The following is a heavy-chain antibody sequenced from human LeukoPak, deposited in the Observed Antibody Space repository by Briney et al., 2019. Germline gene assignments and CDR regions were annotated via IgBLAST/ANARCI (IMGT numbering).Heavy chain of an antibody. D-gene: IGHD2-15*01. J-gene: IGHJ4*02. CDR1: GYTFTSYG. CDR3: ARGGVLCSGGSCYFPEYFDY. Sequence: ASVKVSCKASGYTFTSYGISWVRQAPGQGLEGMGWISAYNGNTNYAQKLQGRVTMTTDTSTSTAYMELRSLRSDDTAVYYCARGGVLCSGGSCYFPEYFDYWGQGTLVTVSS. V-gene: IGHV1-18*01. CDR2: ISAYNGNT.